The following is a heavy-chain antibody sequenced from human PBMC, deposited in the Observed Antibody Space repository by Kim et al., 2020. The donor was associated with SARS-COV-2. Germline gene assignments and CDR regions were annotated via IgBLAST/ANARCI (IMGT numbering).Heavy chain of an antibody. CDR2: ISGSGGST. J-gene: IGHJ5*02. V-gene: IGHV3-23*01. D-gene: IGHD4-17*01. CDR3: AKDNLRDYGVATPQFDP. Sequence: GGSLRLSCAASGFTFSSYAMSWVRQAPGKGLEWVSAISGSGGSTYYADSVKGRFTISRDNSKNTLYLQMNSLRAEDTAVYYCAKDNLRDYGVATPQFDPWGQGTLVTVSS. CDR1: GFTFSSYA.